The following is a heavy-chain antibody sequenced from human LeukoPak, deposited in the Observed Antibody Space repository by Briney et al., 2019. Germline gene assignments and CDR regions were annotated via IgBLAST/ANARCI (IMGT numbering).Heavy chain of an antibody. CDR3: ATRAGVAAGGTVADY. CDR1: GFTFTSHV. V-gene: IGHV3-23*01. Sequence: PGGSLRLSCAASGFTFTSHVMTWVRQAPGKGLEWVSSITGTGGGTYYAESVKGRFTISRDNSKNTLYLQMNSLRADDTAIFYCATRAGVAAGGTVADYWGQGTLVTVSS. J-gene: IGHJ4*02. CDR2: ITGTGGGT. D-gene: IGHD4-23*01.